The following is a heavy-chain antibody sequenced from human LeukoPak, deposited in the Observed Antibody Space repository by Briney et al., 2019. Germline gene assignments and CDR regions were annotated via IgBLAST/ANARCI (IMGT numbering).Heavy chain of an antibody. V-gene: IGHV3-7*05. J-gene: IGHJ4*02. D-gene: IGHD2/OR15-2a*01. CDR3: ASLHFYASEY. CDR1: GLSFSDFW. CDR2: IKEDGSRK. Sequence: GGSLRLSCAASGLSFSDFWMTWVRQAPGKALECVATIKEDGSRKYYVDSVKGRFTISRDNSKNSLYLHMNSVRAEDTAVYFCASLHFYASEYWGQGTLVTVSS.